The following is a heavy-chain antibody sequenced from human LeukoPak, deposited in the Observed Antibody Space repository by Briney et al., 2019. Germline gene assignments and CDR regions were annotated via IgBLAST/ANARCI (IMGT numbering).Heavy chain of an antibody. V-gene: IGHV1-2*02. CDR1: GYTFTGYY. CDR3: ARRRVYDILTSYAFDI. D-gene: IGHD3-9*01. CDR2: INPNSGGT. Sequence: ASVKVSCKGSGYTFTGYYMHWVRQAPGQGLEWMGWINPNSGGTNYAQKFQGRVTMTRDTSISTAYMELSSLRSDDTTVYYCARRRVYDILTSYAFDIWGQGTMVTVSS. J-gene: IGHJ3*02.